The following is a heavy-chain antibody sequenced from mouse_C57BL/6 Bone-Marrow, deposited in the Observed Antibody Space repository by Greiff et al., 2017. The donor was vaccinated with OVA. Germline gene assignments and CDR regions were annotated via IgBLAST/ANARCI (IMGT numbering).Heavy chain of an antibody. CDR3: ARNFYYCSRSY. CDR1: GFSLTSYG. Sequence: QVQLQQSGPGLVQPSQCLSITCTVSGFSLTSYGVHWVRQSPGKGLEWLGVIWSGGSTDYNAAFISRLSISKDNSKCQVFFKMNSLQSDDTAIYYCARNFYYCSRSYWGQGTTLTVSS. CDR2: IWSGGST. J-gene: IGHJ2*01. V-gene: IGHV2-2*01. D-gene: IGHD2-2*01.